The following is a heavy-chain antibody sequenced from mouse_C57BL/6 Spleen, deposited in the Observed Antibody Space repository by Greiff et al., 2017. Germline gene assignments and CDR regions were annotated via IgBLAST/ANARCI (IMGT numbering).Heavy chain of an antibody. CDR2: IYPGDGDT. CDR1: GYAFSSSW. Sequence: QVQPQQSGPELVKPGASVKISCKASGYAFSSSWMHWVKQRPGKGLEWIGRIYPGDGDTNYNGKFKGKATLTADKSSSTAYMQLSSLTSEDSAVYFCAKFPHYYGSSYFDYWGQGTTLTVSS. J-gene: IGHJ2*01. V-gene: IGHV1-82*01. D-gene: IGHD1-1*01. CDR3: AKFPHYYGSSYFDY.